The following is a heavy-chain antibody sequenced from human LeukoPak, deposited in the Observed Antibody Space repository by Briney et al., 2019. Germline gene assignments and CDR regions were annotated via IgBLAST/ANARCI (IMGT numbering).Heavy chain of an antibody. CDR2: FNHSGST. J-gene: IGHJ1*01. D-gene: IGHD6-13*01. CDR3: ARGYSSSWYLEYFQH. Sequence: PSETLSLTCAVYGGSFSGYYWSWIRQPSVKGLEWIGEFNHSGSTNYNPSLKSRVTISVATSKNQFSLKLSSVTAADTAVYYCARGYSSSWYLEYFQHWGQGTLVTVSS. CDR1: GGSFSGYY. V-gene: IGHV4-34*01.